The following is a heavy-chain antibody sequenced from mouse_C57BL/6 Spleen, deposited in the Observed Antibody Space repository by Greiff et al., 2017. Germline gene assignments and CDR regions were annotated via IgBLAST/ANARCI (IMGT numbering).Heavy chain of an antibody. V-gene: IGHV1-9*01. J-gene: IGHJ2*01. CDR3: ARSPHYYGSSYCDY. D-gene: IGHD1-1*01. Sequence: QVQLQQSGAELMKPGASVKLSCKATGYTFTGYWIEWVKQRPGHGLEWIGEILPGSGSTNYNEKFKGKATFTADPSSNTAYMQLRSLTTETSAIYSCARSPHYYGSSYCDYWGQGTTLTVSS. CDR1: GYTFTGYW. CDR2: ILPGSGST.